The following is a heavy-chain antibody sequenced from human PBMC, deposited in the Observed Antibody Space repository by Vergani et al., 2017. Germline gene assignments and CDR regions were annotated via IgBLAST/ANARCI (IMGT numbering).Heavy chain of an antibody. D-gene: IGHD2-15*01. V-gene: IGHV4-59*01. Sequence: QVQLQESGPGLVKPSETLSLTCTVSGGSISSYYWSWIRQPPGKGLEWIGYIYYSGSTNYNPSLKSRVTISVDTSKHQFSLKLSSVTAADTAVYYCARGEAADYYYYGMDVWGQGTTVTVSS. CDR2: IYYSGST. CDR3: ARGEAADYYYYGMDV. J-gene: IGHJ6*02. CDR1: GGSISSYY.